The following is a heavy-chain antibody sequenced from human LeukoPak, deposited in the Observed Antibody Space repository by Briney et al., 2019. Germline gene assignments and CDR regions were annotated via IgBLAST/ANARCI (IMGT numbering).Heavy chain of an antibody. CDR2: MSGSCYYT. V-gene: IGHV3-23*01. J-gene: IGHJ6*03. Sequence: GGSLRLSSAASGFAFSNFAMSWVRQAPGKGLEWVSAMSGSCYYTYYVEFVKGRFTISRNNSKNPLYLHMNSLRADDTAVYYCAKMEGQRLYDYCMDVWGRGTTVTVSS. CDR1: GFAFSNFA. CDR3: AKMEGQRLYDYCMDV. D-gene: IGHD3-3*01.